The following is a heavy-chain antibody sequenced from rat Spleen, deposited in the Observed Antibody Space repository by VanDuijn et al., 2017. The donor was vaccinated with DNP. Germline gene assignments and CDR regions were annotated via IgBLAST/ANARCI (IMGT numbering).Heavy chain of an antibody. CDR1: GFTFSNYW. V-gene: IGHV5-58*01. Sequence: EVQLVETGGGLVQPGRSLKLSCVASGFTFSNYWMYWIRQAPGKGLEWVASINTDGGSTYYPDSVKGRFTISRDNAKSTLYLQMNSLRSEDMATYYCVRWNSGHFDYWGQGVMVTVSS. CDR2: INTDGGST. CDR3: VRWNSGHFDY. J-gene: IGHJ2*01. D-gene: IGHD4-3*01.